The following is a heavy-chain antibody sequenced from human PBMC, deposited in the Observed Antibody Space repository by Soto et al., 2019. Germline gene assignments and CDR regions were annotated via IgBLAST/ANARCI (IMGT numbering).Heavy chain of an antibody. Sequence: GGSLRLSCAASGFTFSSYAMHWVRQAPGKGLEWVAVISYDGSNKYYADSVKGRFTISRDNSKNTLYLQMNSLRAEDTAVYYCAREVWAVAGSGAFDIWGQGTMVTVSS. D-gene: IGHD6-19*01. CDR3: AREVWAVAGSGAFDI. CDR2: ISYDGSNK. CDR1: GFTFSSYA. V-gene: IGHV3-30-3*01. J-gene: IGHJ3*02.